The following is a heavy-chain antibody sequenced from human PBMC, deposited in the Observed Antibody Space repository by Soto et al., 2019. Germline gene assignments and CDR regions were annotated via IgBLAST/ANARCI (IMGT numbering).Heavy chain of an antibody. CDR3: ATNTPRGRGHYYYYGMDV. D-gene: IGHD2-15*01. CDR2: ISSSSSYI. J-gene: IGHJ6*02. V-gene: IGHV3-21*01. CDR1: GFTFSSYS. Sequence: EVQLVESGGGLVKPGGSLRLSCAASGFTFSSYSMNWVRQAPGKGLEWVSSISSSSSYIYYADSVKGRFTISRDNAKNSLYLPMNSLRAEDTAVYYCATNTPRGRGHYYYYGMDVWGQGTTVTVSS.